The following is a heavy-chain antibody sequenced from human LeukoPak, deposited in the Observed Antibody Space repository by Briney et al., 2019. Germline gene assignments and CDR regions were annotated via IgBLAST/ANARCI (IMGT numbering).Heavy chain of an antibody. V-gene: IGHV4-34*01. D-gene: IGHD3-22*01. CDR3: ARDRGYDSSGYYYDY. J-gene: IGHJ4*02. Sequence: SETLSLTCAVFGGSFSGYYWTWIRQPPGKGLEWIGEINHSGSTSYKSSLKSRVTISVDTSKDQFSLKLSSVTAADTAVYYCARDRGYDSSGYYYDYWGQGTLVTVSS. CDR1: GGSFSGYY. CDR2: INHSGST.